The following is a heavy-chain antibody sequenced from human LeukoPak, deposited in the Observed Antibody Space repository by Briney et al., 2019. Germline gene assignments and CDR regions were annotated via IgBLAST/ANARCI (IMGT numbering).Heavy chain of an antibody. CDR1: GFTFTSSA. CDR2: IVVGSGNT. Sequence: SVKVSCKASGFTFTSSAVQWVRQARGQRLEWIGWIVVGSGNTNYAQKFQERVTITRDMSTSTAYMELSSLRSEDTAVYYCAAEKIAAAGPLEGYWGQGTLVTVSS. D-gene: IGHD6-13*01. CDR3: AAEKIAAAGPLEGY. V-gene: IGHV1-58*01. J-gene: IGHJ4*02.